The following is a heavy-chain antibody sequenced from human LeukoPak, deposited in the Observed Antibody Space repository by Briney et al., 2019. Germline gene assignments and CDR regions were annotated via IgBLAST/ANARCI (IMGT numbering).Heavy chain of an antibody. CDR3: ARSWDYNASGTYYRVVDP. CDR1: GGSINIGGYL. J-gene: IGHJ5*02. Sequence: SETLSLTCTVSGGSINIGGYLWSWIRQHPGEALEWIGYISYSGTTYYSPSLKSRVTISIDTSKNQFSLRLSSVTAADTAVYYCARSWDYNASGTYYRVVDPWGQGTLVTVSS. D-gene: IGHD3-10*01. V-gene: IGHV4-31*03. CDR2: ISYSGTT.